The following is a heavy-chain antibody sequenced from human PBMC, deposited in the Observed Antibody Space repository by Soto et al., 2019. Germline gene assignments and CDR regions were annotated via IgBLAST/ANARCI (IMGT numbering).Heavy chain of an antibody. CDR1: GYTFTSYD. CDR3: ARVVVVLRGYYYGMDV. J-gene: IGHJ6*02. V-gene: IGHV1-8*01. CDR2: MNPNSGNT. Sequence: GASVKVSCKASGYTFTSYDINWVRQATGQGLEWMGWMNPNSGNTGYAQKFQGRVTMTRNTSISTAYMELSSLRSEDTAVYYCARVVVVLRGYYYGMDVWGQGTTVTVSS. D-gene: IGHD2-2*01.